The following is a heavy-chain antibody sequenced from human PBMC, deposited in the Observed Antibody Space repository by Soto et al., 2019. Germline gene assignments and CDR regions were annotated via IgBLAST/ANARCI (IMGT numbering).Heavy chain of an antibody. Sequence: ASVKVSCKASGYTFTGYYMHWVRQAPGQGLEWMGWINPNSGGTNYAQKFQGWVTMTRDTSISTAYMELSRLRSDDTAVYYCARVRYYDFWSGYSAFDYWGQGTLVTVSS. D-gene: IGHD3-3*01. CDR3: ARVRYYDFWSGYSAFDY. CDR1: GYTFTGYY. J-gene: IGHJ4*02. V-gene: IGHV1-2*04. CDR2: INPNSGGT.